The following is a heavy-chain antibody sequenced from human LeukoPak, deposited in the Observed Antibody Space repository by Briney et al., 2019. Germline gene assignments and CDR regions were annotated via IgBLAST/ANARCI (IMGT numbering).Heavy chain of an antibody. CDR1: GFIFSSNG. J-gene: IGHJ4*02. CDR2: ISYDGSNK. V-gene: IGHV3-30*18. CDR3: AKDDGRYSGNWDC. Sequence: PGGSLRLSCAASGFIFSSNGMHWVRQAPGKGLEWVAVISYDGSNKYYADSVKGRFTIARDNSKNTLYLQMNSLRAEDTAVYYCAKDDGRYSGNWDCRGQGTLVTVSS. D-gene: IGHD1-26*01.